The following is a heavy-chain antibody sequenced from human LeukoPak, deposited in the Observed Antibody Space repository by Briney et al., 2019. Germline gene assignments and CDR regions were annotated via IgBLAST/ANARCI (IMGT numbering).Heavy chain of an antibody. Sequence: ASVKVSCKASGYTFTGYYMHWVRQAPGQGLEWMGWINPNSGGTNYAQKFQGRVTMTRDTSISTAYMELSRLRSDDTAVYYCASDRDSSGYSKYYFDYWGQGTLVTVSS. D-gene: IGHD3-22*01. CDR1: GYTFTGYY. V-gene: IGHV1-2*02. J-gene: IGHJ4*02. CDR2: INPNSGGT. CDR3: ASDRDSSGYSKYYFDY.